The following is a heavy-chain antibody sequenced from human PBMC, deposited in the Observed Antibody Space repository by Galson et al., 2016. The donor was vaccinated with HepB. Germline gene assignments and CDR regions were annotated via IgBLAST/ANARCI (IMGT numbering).Heavy chain of an antibody. D-gene: IGHD1-1*01. CDR3: ARHKTGPDGAPFDE. J-gene: IGHJ4*02. V-gene: IGHV4-39*01. CDR2: ISYNGGT. CDR1: GGSINYNGYY. Sequence: SETLSLTCTVSGGSINYNGYYWAWIRQPPGKGLEWIANISYNGGTQYTPSLTSRVTMSRDTSKNQLSLTLISATAADTAVYYWARHKTGPDGAPFDEWGQGTLVTVSS.